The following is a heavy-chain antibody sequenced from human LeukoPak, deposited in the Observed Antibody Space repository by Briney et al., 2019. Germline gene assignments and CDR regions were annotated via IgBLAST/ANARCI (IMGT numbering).Heavy chain of an antibody. Sequence: SETLSLTCTVSGGSISTYYWSWIRQPPGKGLEWIGYIYYSGSTNYNPSLKSRVTISVDTSKNQFSLKLSSVTAADTAVYYCARERAVTTYYYFDYWGQGTLVTVSS. D-gene: IGHD4-17*01. CDR3: ARERAVTTYYYFDY. CDR1: GGSISTYY. V-gene: IGHV4-59*01. J-gene: IGHJ4*02. CDR2: IYYSGST.